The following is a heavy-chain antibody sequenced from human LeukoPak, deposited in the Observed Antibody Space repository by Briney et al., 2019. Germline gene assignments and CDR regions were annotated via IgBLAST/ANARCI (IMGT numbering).Heavy chain of an antibody. Sequence: SETLSLTCAVSGYSISSGYYWSWIRQPPGKGLEWIGEVNHSGRANCNPSLKSRATITADTSKNQFSLKVTSVTAADTATYYCARHLTGERAFDIWGQGTLVTVSS. CDR3: ARHLTGERAFDI. J-gene: IGHJ3*02. CDR1: GYSISSGYY. CDR2: VNHSGRA. V-gene: IGHV4-34*01. D-gene: IGHD7-27*01.